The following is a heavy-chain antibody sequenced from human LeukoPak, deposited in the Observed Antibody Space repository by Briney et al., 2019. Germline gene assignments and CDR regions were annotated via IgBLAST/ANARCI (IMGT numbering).Heavy chain of an antibody. Sequence: SETLSLTCAVYGGSFSGYYCSSIRRTPGKGLEWSGEINLSGSANYTPSLKRRVTISVDTSKNQFSLKLSSVTAADTAVYYCARDGVGVTTNLVYYYMDVWGKGTTVTVSS. CDR2: INLSGSA. CDR1: GGSFSGYY. CDR3: ARDGVGVTTNLVYYYMDV. J-gene: IGHJ6*03. D-gene: IGHD4-17*01. V-gene: IGHV4-34*01.